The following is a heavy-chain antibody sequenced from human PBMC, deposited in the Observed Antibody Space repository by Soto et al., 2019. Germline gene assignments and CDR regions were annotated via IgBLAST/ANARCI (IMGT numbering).Heavy chain of an antibody. CDR3: ARDRGLQGRFDP. D-gene: IGHD4-17*01. CDR1: GGSISSGGYY. V-gene: IGHV4-31*03. J-gene: IGHJ5*02. CDR2: IYYSGST. Sequence: SETLSLTCTVSGGSISSGGYYWSWIRQHPGKGLEWIGYIYYSGSTYYNPSLKSRVTISVDTSKNQFSLKLSSVTAADTAVYYCARDRGLQGRFDPWGQGTLVTVSS.